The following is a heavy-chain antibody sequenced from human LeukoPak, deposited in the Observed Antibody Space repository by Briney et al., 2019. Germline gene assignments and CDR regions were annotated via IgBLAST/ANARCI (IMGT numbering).Heavy chain of an antibody. CDR1: GYTFTGYY. V-gene: IGHV1-2*02. CDR2: INPNSGGT. Sequence: ASVKVSCKASGYTFTGYYMHWVRQAPGQGLEWMGWINPNSGGTNYAQKFQGRVTMTRDTSISTAYMELSRLRSDDTAVYYCARVAWSGYYTDYWGQGTLVTVSS. D-gene: IGHD3-3*01. CDR3: ARVAWSGYYTDY. J-gene: IGHJ4*02.